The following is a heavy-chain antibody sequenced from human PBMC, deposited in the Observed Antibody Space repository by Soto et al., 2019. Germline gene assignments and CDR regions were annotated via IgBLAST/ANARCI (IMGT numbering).Heavy chain of an antibody. CDR3: ATSPTITIFGVVTLGMDV. Sequence: QVQLVQSGAEVKKPGASVKVSCKVSGDTLTKISMHWVRQAPGKGLEWMGGFDPEDGETIYAQKFQGXVXXXEXASTDTAYMELSSLRSEDTAVYYCATSPTITIFGVVTLGMDVWGQGTTVTVSS. D-gene: IGHD3-3*01. V-gene: IGHV1-24*01. J-gene: IGHJ6*02. CDR2: FDPEDGET. CDR1: GDTLTKIS.